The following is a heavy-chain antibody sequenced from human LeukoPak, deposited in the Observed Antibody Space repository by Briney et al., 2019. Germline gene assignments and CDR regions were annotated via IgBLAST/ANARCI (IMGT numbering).Heavy chain of an antibody. CDR3: AKDVYDCSGGSCPQYYYVMDV. D-gene: IGHD2-15*01. CDR2: IRFDGSEK. V-gene: IGHV3-30*02. Sequence: PGRSLRLSCTASGFTFSSYGMHWVRQAPGKGLEWVSFIRFDGSEKYYADSVRGRFTISRDNSKNTLSLQMNSLRAEDTALYYCAKDVYDCSGGSCPQYYYVMDVWGQGTTVTVSS. CDR1: GFTFSSYG. J-gene: IGHJ6*02.